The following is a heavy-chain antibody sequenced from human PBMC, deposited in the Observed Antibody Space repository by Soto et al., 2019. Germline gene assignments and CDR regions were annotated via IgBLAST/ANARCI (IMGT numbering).Heavy chain of an antibody. V-gene: IGHV4-59*08. CDR1: GGSVNSYD. CDR3: ARRFCRGGSCYSSFDY. J-gene: IGHJ4*02. D-gene: IGHD2-15*01. Sequence: PSETLSLTCAVYGGSVNSYDCSWIRQPPGKELEWIGYIYNSGGTDYNPSLKSRVTISEDTSKNQFSLKLTSVTATDTAVYYCARRFCRGGSCYSSFDYWGQGTLVTVS. CDR2: IYNSGGT.